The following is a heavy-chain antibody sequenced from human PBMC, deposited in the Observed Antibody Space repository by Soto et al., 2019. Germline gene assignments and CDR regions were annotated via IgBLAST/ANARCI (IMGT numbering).Heavy chain of an antibody. D-gene: IGHD6-19*01. J-gene: IGHJ4*02. CDR2: IYPGDSDT. CDR3: ASIGYSSGRRYYFDY. Sequence: GESLKISCKGSGYSFTSYWIGWVRQMPGKGLEWMGIIYPGDSDTRYSPSFQGQVTISADKSISTAYLQWSSLKASDTAMYYCASIGYSSGRRYYFDYWGQGTLVTVSS. V-gene: IGHV5-51*01. CDR1: GYSFTSYW.